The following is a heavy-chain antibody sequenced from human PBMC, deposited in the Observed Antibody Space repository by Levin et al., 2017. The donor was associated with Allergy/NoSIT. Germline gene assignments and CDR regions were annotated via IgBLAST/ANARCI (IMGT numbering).Heavy chain of an antibody. J-gene: IGHJ3*02. CDR1: GFTVSSDY. Sequence: GESLKISCVASGFTVSSDYMNWVRQAPGKGLEWVSVIKSDGKTDYADSVKGRFTISRASSKNTLYLQMNSLRPEDTAKYYCARDYFGPRKPGVAFDIWGQGTMVTVSS. CDR3: ARDYFGPRKPGVAFDI. CDR2: IKSDGKT. D-gene: IGHD3-10*01. V-gene: IGHV3-53*01.